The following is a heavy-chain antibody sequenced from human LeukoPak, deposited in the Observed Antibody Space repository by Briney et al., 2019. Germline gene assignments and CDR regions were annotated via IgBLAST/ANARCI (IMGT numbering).Heavy chain of an antibody. Sequence: PSETLSLTCTVSGGSVSSGSYYWSWIRQPPGKGLEWIGYIYYSGSTNYNPSLKSRVTISVDTSKNQFSLKLSSATAADTAVYYCARGGYYDFWSGFFAPYYFDYWGQGTLVTVSS. CDR2: IYYSGST. D-gene: IGHD3-3*01. CDR3: ARGGYYDFWSGFFAPYYFDY. CDR1: GGSVSSGSYY. J-gene: IGHJ4*02. V-gene: IGHV4-61*01.